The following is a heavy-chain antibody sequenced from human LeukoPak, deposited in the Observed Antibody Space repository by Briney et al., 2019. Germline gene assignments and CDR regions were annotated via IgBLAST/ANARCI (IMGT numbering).Heavy chain of an antibody. CDR1: GSTISRHD. CDR3: ARHRENSYESSHMGFGP. V-gene: IGHV4-4*09. Sequence: PSETLSLTCVASGSTISRHDWSWIRQPPGKGLELIAYISASGRTNYNPALKSRVTISGDRSNNQFSLRLTSVTAADTAVYYCARHRENSYESSHMGFGPWGPGTLVTVSS. D-gene: IGHD3-22*01. CDR2: ISASGRT. J-gene: IGHJ5*02.